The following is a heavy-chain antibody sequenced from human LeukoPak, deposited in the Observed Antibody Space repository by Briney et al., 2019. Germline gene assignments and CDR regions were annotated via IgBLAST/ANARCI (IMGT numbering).Heavy chain of an antibody. V-gene: IGHV3-11*06. CDR3: ARDRYDFWSGYYPFDY. Sequence: GRFTISRDNAKNSLYLQMNSLRAEDTAVYYCARDRYDFWSGYYPFDYWGQGTLVTVSS. J-gene: IGHJ4*02. D-gene: IGHD3-3*01.